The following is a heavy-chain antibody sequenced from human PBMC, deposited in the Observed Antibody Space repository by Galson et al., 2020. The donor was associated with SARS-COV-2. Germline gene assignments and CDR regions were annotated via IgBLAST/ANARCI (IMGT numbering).Heavy chain of an antibody. CDR3: AKVRRQEQWLGYFDY. D-gene: IGHD6-19*01. CDR1: GFTFSSYA. J-gene: IGHJ4*02. V-gene: IGHV3-23*01. CDR2: IGSSGVNT. Sequence: GGSLRLSCAASGFTFSSYAMTWVRQAPGKGLEWVSGIGSSGVNTYYAGSVKGRFTISRDNSKNSLYLQMHSLRAEDTAVYFCAKVRRQEQWLGYFDYWGQGNLVTVSS.